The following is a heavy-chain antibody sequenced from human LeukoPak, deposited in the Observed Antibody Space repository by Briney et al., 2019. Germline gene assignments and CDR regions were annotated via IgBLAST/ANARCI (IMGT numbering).Heavy chain of an antibody. CDR2: IYYTGSP. Sequence: PSETLSLTCTISGGSISGYYWSWFRQPPGMGLEWIEYIYYTGSPNYNPSLKSRVTISVDTSNNQFSLRLSSVTAADTAVYYCARHANDGDYPLDYWGQGTLVTVSS. CDR3: ARHANDGDYPLDY. CDR1: GGSISGYY. V-gene: IGHV4-59*08. J-gene: IGHJ4*02. D-gene: IGHD4-17*01.